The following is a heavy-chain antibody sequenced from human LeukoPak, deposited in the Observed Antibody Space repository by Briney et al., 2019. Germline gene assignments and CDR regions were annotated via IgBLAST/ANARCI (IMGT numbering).Heavy chain of an antibody. J-gene: IGHJ4*02. CDR2: INPNSGGT. CDR1: GYTFTGYY. CDR3: ARGGLYSSSWNFDY. Sequence: ASVKVSCKASGYTFTGYYMHWVRQAPGQGLEWMGWINPNSGGTNYAQKFQGRVTMATDTSTSTAYMELRSLRSEDTAVYYCARGGLYSSSWNFDYWGQGTLVTVSS. D-gene: IGHD6-13*01. V-gene: IGHV1-2*02.